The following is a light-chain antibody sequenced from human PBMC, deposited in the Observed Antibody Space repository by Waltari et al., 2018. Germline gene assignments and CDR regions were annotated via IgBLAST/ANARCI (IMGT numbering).Light chain of an antibody. J-gene: IGLJ3*02. CDR2: EVS. V-gene: IGLV2-14*01. CDR3: SSYTSSSTPWV. Sequence: QSALTQPASVSGSPGQSITLSCTGTSSDVGGSNYVSWYQQHPGKAPKLMIYEVSNRPSGDSNRFSGSKSGNTASLTISGLQAEDEADYYCSSYTSSSTPWVFGGGTKLTVL. CDR1: SSDVGGSNY.